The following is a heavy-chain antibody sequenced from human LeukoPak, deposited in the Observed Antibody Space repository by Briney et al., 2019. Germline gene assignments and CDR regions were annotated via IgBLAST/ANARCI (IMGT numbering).Heavy chain of an antibody. CDR2: INHSGST. V-gene: IGHV4-34*01. D-gene: IGHD3-10*01. CDR3: ARASSYNSVTRYDPAWFGP. CDR1: GGSLNSFY. J-gene: IGHJ5*02. Sequence: PSETLSLTCAVYGGSLNSFYWSWIRQPPGKGLEWIGEINHSGSTNYNPSLKSRVTISIDTSKKQFTLKVTSVTAADTAVYYCARASSYNSVTRYDPAWFGPWGQGTLVTVSS.